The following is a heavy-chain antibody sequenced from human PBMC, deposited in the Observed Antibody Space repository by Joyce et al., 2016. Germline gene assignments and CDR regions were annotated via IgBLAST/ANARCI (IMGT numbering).Heavy chain of an antibody. Sequence: QVQLVQSGAEVKKPGASVKVSCKASGYIFATYGISWVRQAPGQGLEWMGLISHYNGNTKYVEKVQGRVTMTADTSTSTVYMELRSLRSDDTALYYCARRPVPPRDSKKYYYGMDVWGQGTTVTVSS. V-gene: IGHV1-18*04. CDR1: GYIFATYG. CDR3: ARRPVPPRDSKKYYYGMDV. CDR2: ISHYNGNT. D-gene: IGHD4-11*01. J-gene: IGHJ6*02.